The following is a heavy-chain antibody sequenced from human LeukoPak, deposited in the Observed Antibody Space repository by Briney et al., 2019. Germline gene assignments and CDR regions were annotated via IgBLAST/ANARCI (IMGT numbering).Heavy chain of an antibody. CDR1: GGSISRGSYY. CDR3: ARGGDYDSSGYYPAEHFQY. CDR2: FHSSGST. V-gene: IGHV4-61*02. Sequence: SQTLSLTCTVSGGSISRGSYYWSWIRQPAGKGLGWIGRFHSSGSTDYNPSLKSRVTISVDTSKNQFPLKATSVTAANTAVYYCARGGDYDSSGYYPAEHFQYWGQGTLVTVSS. D-gene: IGHD3-22*01. J-gene: IGHJ1*01.